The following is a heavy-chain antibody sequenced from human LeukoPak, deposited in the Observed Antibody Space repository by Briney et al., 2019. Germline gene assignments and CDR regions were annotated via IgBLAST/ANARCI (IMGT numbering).Heavy chain of an antibody. CDR3: ARGDDSSGYYYAPLFDY. D-gene: IGHD3-22*01. J-gene: IGHJ4*02. CDR2: INPSGGST. V-gene: IGHV1-46*01. Sequence: ASVKVSCKASGYTFTSYYMHWVRQAPGQGLEWMGIINPSGGSTSYAQKFQGRDTMTRDTSTSTVYMELSSLRSEDTAVYYCARGDDSSGYYYAPLFDYWGQGTLVTVSS. CDR1: GYTFTSYY.